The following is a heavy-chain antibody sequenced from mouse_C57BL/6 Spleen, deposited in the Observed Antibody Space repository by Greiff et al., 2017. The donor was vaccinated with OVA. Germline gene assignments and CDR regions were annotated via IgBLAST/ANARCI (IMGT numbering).Heavy chain of an antibody. Sequence: EVQLVESGGGLVKPGGSLKLSCAASGFTFSDYGMHWVRQAPEKGLEWVAYISSGSSTIYYADTVKGRFTISRDNAKNTLFLQMTSLRSEDTAMYYCARGGYYGSSYAMDYWGQGTSVTVSS. CDR2: ISSGSSTI. J-gene: IGHJ4*01. CDR3: ARGGYYGSSYAMDY. V-gene: IGHV5-17*01. CDR1: GFTFSDYG. D-gene: IGHD1-1*01.